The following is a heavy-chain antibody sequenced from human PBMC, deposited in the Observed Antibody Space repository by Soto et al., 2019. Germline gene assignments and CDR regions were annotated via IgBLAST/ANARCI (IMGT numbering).Heavy chain of an antibody. V-gene: IGHV4-39*01. Sequence: SETLSLTCTVSGGSISSSSYYWGWIRQPPGKGLEWFGSIYYSGSTYYNPSLKSRVTISVDTSKNQFSLKLSSVTAADTAVYYCARPKLGYCISTSCPPHNWLEPWGQGTLVTVSS. CDR2: IYYSGST. J-gene: IGHJ5*02. CDR3: ARPKLGYCISTSCPPHNWLEP. D-gene: IGHD2-2*01. CDR1: GGSISSSSYY.